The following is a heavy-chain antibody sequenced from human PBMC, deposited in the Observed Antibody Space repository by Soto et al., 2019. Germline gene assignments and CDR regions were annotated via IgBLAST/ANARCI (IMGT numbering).Heavy chain of an antibody. CDR1: GDSISRDGYS. D-gene: IGHD3-10*02. V-gene: IGHV4-30-2*01. CDR3: ARDMSYYFDS. J-gene: IGHJ4*02. Sequence: QLQLQESGSGLVKPSQTLVLTCTVSGDSISRDGYSWSWIRQPPGKGLEWIGFIYHSGATYYNPYLKGRVTTSVDKSKNQFSLRLASVTAADTAVYYCARDMSYYFDSWGQGTLVTVSS. CDR2: IYHSGAT.